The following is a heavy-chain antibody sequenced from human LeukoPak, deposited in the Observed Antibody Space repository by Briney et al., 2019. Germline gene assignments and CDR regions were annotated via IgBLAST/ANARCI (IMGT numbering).Heavy chain of an antibody. D-gene: IGHD3-3*01. CDR3: ARLGYYDFWSGYYIPYYYGMDV. J-gene: IGHJ6*02. CDR2: ISSSSSYT. CDR1: GFTFSDYY. Sequence: GGSLRLSCAASGFTFSDYYMSWIRQAPGKGLEWVSYISSSSSYTNYADSVKGRFTISRDNAKNSLYLQMNSLRAEDTAVYYCARLGYYDFWSGYYIPYYYGMDVWGQGTTVTVSS. V-gene: IGHV3-11*06.